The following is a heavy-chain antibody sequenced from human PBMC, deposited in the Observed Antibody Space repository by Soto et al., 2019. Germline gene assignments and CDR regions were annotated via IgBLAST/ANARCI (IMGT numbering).Heavy chain of an antibody. J-gene: IGHJ2*01. CDR2: LYYSGST. CDR3: AAAREPQLTYWSFDL. CDR1: RGSISSCY. D-gene: IGHD6-13*01. V-gene: IGHV4-59*01. Sequence: PSEALSPTCTGSRGSISSCYCCSARQPPGKGLEWIGYLYYSGSTNYNPSLKSRVTISVDTSKNQFSLKLSSVTAADTAVYYCAAAREPQLTYWSFDLLCRGTLVT.